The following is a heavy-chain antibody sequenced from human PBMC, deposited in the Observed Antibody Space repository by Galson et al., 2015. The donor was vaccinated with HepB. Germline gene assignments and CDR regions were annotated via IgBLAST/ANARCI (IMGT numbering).Heavy chain of an antibody. CDR1: GFTFSSYA. V-gene: IGHV3-23*01. Sequence: SLRLSCAASGFTFSSYAMSWVRQAPGKGLEWVSVISESDGSTSYAGSVEGRFTVSRDNSKNTVYLQMNSLRAEDTAVYYCAKGSWLDYWGPGTLVTVSS. CDR2: ISESDGST. CDR3: AKGSWLDY. J-gene: IGHJ4*02. D-gene: IGHD5-12*01.